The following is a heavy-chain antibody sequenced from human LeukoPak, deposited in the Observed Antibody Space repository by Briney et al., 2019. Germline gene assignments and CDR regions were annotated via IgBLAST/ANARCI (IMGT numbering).Heavy chain of an antibody. CDR1: GFTFSTYG. V-gene: IGHV3-30*02. D-gene: IGHD2-15*01. CDR2: IRDDGRNK. Sequence: GGSLRLSCAASGFTFSTYGMHWVRQAPGKGLEWVAFIRDDGRNKYYADSVKGRFTISRDNSKNTLYLQMNSLRAEDTAVYYCAKDIGSNYYYYMDVWGKGTTVTISS. CDR3: AKDIGSNYYYYMDV. J-gene: IGHJ6*03.